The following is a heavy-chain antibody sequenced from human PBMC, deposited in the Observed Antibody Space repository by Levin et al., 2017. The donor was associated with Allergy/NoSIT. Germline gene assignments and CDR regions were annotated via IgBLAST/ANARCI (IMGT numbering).Heavy chain of an antibody. D-gene: IGHD5-24*01. J-gene: IGHJ4*02. CDR3: ARDGHNSVLQLDY. CDR1: GFTFSTYA. CDR2: ISSDGSNK. V-gene: IGHV3-30-3*01. Sequence: PGGFLRLSCAASGFTFSTYAMHWVRQAPGKGLEWVAVISSDGSNKYYADSVKGRFTISRDNSKNTLYLHMNSPRSEDSAVYYCARDGHNSVLQLDYWGQGTQATVSS.